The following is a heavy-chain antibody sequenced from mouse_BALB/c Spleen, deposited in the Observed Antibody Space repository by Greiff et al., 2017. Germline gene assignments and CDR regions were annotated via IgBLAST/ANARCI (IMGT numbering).Heavy chain of an antibody. Sequence: QVHVKQSGAELVRPGTSVKLSCKASGYTFTSYWMQWVKQRPGQGLEWIGAIYPGDGDTRYTQKFKGKATLTVDKSSSTAYMELLSLTSEDSAVYYCASRGRMITDWYFDVWGAGTTVTVSS. J-gene: IGHJ1*01. CDR1: GYTFTSYW. CDR2: IYPGDGDT. V-gene: IGHV1-87*01. CDR3: ASRGRMITDWYFDV. D-gene: IGHD2-4*01.